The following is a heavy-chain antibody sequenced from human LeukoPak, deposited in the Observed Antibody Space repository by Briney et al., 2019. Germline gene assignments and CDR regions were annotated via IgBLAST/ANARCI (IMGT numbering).Heavy chain of an antibody. CDR1: GYTFTSYD. CDR3: ARRRGYSSYFDY. J-gene: IGHJ4*02. Sequence: ASVKVSCKASGYTFTSYDINWVRQATGQGREWMGWMNPNSGNTGYAQKFQGRVTMTRNTSISTAYMELSSLRSEDTAVYYCARRRGYSSYFDYWGQGTLVTVSS. CDR2: MNPNSGNT. D-gene: IGHD5-18*01. V-gene: IGHV1-8*01.